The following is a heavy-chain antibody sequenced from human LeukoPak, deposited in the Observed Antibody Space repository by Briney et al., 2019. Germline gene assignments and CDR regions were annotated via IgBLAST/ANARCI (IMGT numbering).Heavy chain of an antibody. V-gene: IGHV3-30*03. Sequence: PGGSLRLSCAPSGFTFSRHGMHWVRQAPGKGLEWVAIISNDGSRKYYAHSVKGRFTISRDNSKNTLYLQMNSLRAEDTAVYYCARDSVRPQRGSKLVTQPSGFDYWGQGTLVTVSS. CDR2: ISNDGSRK. CDR3: ARDSVRPQRGSKLVTQPSGFDY. D-gene: IGHD6-13*01. CDR1: GFTFSRHG. J-gene: IGHJ4*02.